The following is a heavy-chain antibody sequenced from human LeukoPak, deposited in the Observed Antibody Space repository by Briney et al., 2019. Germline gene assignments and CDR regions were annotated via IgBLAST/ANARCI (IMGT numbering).Heavy chain of an antibody. V-gene: IGHV5-51*01. CDR1: GYSFTKYW. CDR3: ARLYCSSTICRHPLISDPYMDV. Sequence: GESLKISCQGSGYSFTKYWIGWVRQMPGKGLEWMAIIYPGDSDTRYSPSFQDQVTISADNAISTAYLQRNSLRAEDTAMYYCARLYCSSTICRHPLISDPYMDVWGKGPTVTVYS. D-gene: IGHD2-2*01. CDR2: IYPGDSDT. J-gene: IGHJ6*03.